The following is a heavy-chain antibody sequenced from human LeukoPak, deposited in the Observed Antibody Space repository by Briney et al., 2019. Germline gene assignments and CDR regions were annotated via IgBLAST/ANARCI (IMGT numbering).Heavy chain of an antibody. D-gene: IGHD6-6*01. CDR2: ISAYDGNT. CDR1: GYTFTSYG. V-gene: IGHV1-18*01. Sequence: ASVKVSCKASGYTFTSYGISWVRQAPGQGLEWMGWISAYDGNTNYAQKLQGRVTMTTDTSTSTAYMELRSLRSDDTAVYYCARDGKYSSSPPFDYWGQGTLVTVSS. J-gene: IGHJ4*02. CDR3: ARDGKYSSSPPFDY.